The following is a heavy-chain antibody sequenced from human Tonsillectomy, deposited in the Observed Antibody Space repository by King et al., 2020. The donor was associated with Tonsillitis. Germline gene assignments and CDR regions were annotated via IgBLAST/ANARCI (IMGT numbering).Heavy chain of an antibody. CDR2: ISSSSSYI. CDR1: GFTFSSYS. J-gene: IGHJ6*02. CDR3: ARDTRYYYYGMDV. Sequence: VQLVESGGGLVKPGGSLRLSCSASGFTFSSYSMNWVRQAPGKGLEWVSSISSSSSYIYYADSVKGRFTISRDNAKNSLYLQMNSLRAEDTAVYYCARDTRYYYYGMDVWGQGTTVTVSS. V-gene: IGHV3-21*01.